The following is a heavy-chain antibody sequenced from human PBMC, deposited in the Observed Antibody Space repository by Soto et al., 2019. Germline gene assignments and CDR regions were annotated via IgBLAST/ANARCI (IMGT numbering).Heavy chain of an antibody. V-gene: IGHV4-34*01. J-gene: IGHJ4*02. CDR1: GGSFSGYY. D-gene: IGHD5-12*01. Sequence: PSETLSLTCAVYGGSFSGYYWTWIRQPPGTGLEWIGEINHSGSTNYNPSLKSRVTISVDTSKNQFSLKLSSVTAADTAVYYCARSRYSGYDSLDYWGQGTLVTVSS. CDR2: INHSGST. CDR3: ARSRYSGYDSLDY.